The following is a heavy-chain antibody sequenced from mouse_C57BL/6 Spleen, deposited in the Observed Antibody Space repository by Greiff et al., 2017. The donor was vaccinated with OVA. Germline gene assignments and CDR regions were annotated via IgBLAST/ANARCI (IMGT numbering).Heavy chain of an antibody. CDR3: ARRGNDSPYFDY. D-gene: IGHD2-1*01. J-gene: IGHJ2*01. V-gene: IGHV5-16*01. CDR2: INYDGSST. Sequence: EVHLVESEGGLVQPGRSMKLSCTASGFTFSDYYMAWVRQVPEKGLEWVANINYDGSSTYYLDSLKSRFIISRDNAKNILYLQMSSLKSEDTATYYCARRGNDSPYFDYWGQGTTLTVSS. CDR1: GFTFSDYY.